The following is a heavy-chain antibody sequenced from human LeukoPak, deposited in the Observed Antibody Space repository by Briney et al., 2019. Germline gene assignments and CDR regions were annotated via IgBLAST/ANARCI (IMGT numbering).Heavy chain of an antibody. Sequence: ASVKVSCKASGYTYPSYFMHWVRQAPGQGLEWMGIINPTGGSTTYAQKFQGRVTITADESTSTAYMELSSLRSEDTAVYYCASRYDSSGYGPKNHYYYCGMDVWGQGTTVTVSS. D-gene: IGHD3-22*01. J-gene: IGHJ6*02. V-gene: IGHV1-46*01. CDR2: INPTGGST. CDR1: GYTYPSYF. CDR3: ASRYDSSGYGPKNHYYYCGMDV.